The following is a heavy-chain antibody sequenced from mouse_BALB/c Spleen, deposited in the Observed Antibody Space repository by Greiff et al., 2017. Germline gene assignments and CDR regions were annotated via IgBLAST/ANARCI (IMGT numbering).Heavy chain of an antibody. J-gene: IGHJ3*01. CDR3: ARDQDGSFAY. CDR2: ISDGGSYT. CDR1: GFTFSDYY. D-gene: IGHD2-3*01. Sequence: EVKLVESGGGLVKPGGSLKLSCAASGFTFSDYYMYWVRQTPEKRLEWVATISDGGSYTYYPDSVKGRFTISRDNAKNNLYLQMSSLKSEDTAMYYCARDQDGSFAYWGQGTLGTVSA. V-gene: IGHV5-4*02.